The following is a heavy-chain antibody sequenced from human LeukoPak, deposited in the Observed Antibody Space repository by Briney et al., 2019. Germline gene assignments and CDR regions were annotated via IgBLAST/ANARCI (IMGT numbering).Heavy chain of an antibody. J-gene: IGHJ4*02. CDR1: GFTFSSYA. CDR3: VSKGLQLFGELLD. D-gene: IGHD3-10*01. CDR2: ITAIAGDT. Sequence: GGSLRLSCGTSGFTFSSYAMSWVRQAPGKGLEWVSLITAIAGDTYYADSVKGRFTISRDNSRNTLYLQMDSLRAEGSAIYYCVSKGLQLFGELLDWGQGTLVTVSS. V-gene: IGHV3-23*01.